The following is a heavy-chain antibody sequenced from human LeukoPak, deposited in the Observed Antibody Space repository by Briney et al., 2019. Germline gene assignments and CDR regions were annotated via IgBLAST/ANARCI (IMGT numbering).Heavy chain of an antibody. CDR2: INHSGST. CDR1: GGSFSGYY. Sequence: SETLSLTCAVYGGSFSGYYWSWIRQPLGKGLEWIGEINHSGSTNYNPSLKSRVTISVDTSKNQFSLKLSSVTAADTAVYYCARGKIVVVPAAIPRRYGMDVWGKGTTVTVSS. J-gene: IGHJ6*04. CDR3: ARGKIVVVPAAIPRRYGMDV. V-gene: IGHV4-34*01. D-gene: IGHD2-2*02.